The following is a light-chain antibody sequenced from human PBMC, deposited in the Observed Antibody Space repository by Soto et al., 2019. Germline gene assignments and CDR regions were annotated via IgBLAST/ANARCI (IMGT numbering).Light chain of an antibody. CDR1: QTISGY. CDR2: AAS. V-gene: IGKV1-39*01. CDR3: QQSYSTPIT. J-gene: IGKJ5*01. Sequence: DIQMTQYPSSLSASEGDRVTITCRASQTISGYLNWYQQKPGKAPKLLIYAASSLQSGVPSRFSGSGSGTDFTLTISSLQPEDFATYYCQQSYSTPITFGQGTRLEIK.